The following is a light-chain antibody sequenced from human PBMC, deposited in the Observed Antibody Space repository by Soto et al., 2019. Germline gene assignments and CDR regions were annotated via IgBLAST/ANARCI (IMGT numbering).Light chain of an antibody. J-gene: IGKJ1*01. CDR3: QHYNSYSEA. CDR1: QGISSW. V-gene: IGKV1-5*01. Sequence: DIQMTQSPSSVSASVGDRVTITCRASQGISSWLAWYQQKPGRAPKLLISVISSLQSGVPSRFSGSGSGTEFTLTISSLQPDDFATYYCQHYNSYSEAFGQGTKVELK. CDR2: VIS.